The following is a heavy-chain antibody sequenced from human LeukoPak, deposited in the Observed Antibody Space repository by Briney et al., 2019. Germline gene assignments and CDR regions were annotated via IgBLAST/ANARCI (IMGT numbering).Heavy chain of an antibody. CDR1: GYTFTGYY. D-gene: IGHD6-25*01. Sequence: EASVKVSCKASGYTFTGYYMHWVRQAPGQRLEWMGWINAGNGNTKYSQEFQGRVTITTDTSASTAYMELSSLRSEDMAVYYCARDIDRSDYYYYMDVWGKGTTVTVSS. V-gene: IGHV1-3*03. CDR3: ARDIDRSDYYYYMDV. CDR2: INAGNGNT. J-gene: IGHJ6*03.